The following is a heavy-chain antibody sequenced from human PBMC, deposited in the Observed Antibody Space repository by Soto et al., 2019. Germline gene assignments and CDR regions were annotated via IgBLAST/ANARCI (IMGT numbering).Heavy chain of an antibody. CDR2: IYYSGST. CDR3: ARGGVVVVPAAMDKPYYYYGMDV. V-gene: IGHV4-30-4*01. CDR1: GGSISSGDYY. Sequence: SETLSLTCTVSGGSISSGDYYWSWIRQPPGTGLEWIGYIYYSGSTYYNPSLKSRVTISVDTSKNQFSLKLSSVTAADTAVYYCARGGVVVVPAAMDKPYYYYGMDVWGQGTTVTVSS. D-gene: IGHD2-2*01. J-gene: IGHJ6*02.